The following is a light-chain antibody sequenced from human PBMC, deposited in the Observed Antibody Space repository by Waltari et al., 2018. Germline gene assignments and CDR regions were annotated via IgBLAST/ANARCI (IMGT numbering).Light chain of an antibody. CDR2: WAS. J-gene: IGKJ2*01. CDR3: QQYYTGPHT. CDR1: QSILYSSNNKNY. V-gene: IGKV4-1*01. Sequence: DIVMTQSPDSLAVSLGERATINYKSSQSILYSSNNKNYLAWYQQKPGKSPKLLIYWASTRESGVPDRFSGSGSGTDFTLTISSLQADDVAVYYCQQYYTGPHTFGLGTKLEIK.